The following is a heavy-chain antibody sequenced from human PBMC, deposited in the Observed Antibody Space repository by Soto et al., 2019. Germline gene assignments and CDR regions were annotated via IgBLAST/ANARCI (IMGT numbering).Heavy chain of an antibody. J-gene: IGHJ4*02. CDR2: INQDGNQR. CDR1: GLTFTGLW. Sequence: EVQLVESGGGLVQPGGSLRLSCADSGLTFTGLWVAWVRQGRGKGLEWVANINQDGNQRYYMDSVKGRFTISRDNAEKSLDLQMNSLRAEDTAVYYCARTGDDYWGQGTLVPVSS. CDR3: ARTGDDY. D-gene: IGHD3-10*01. V-gene: IGHV3-7*01.